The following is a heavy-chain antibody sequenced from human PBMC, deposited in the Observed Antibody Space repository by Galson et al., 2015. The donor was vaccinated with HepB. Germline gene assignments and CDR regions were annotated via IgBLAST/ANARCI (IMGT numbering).Heavy chain of an antibody. Sequence: SLRLSCAVSGFSFSYYGMHWVRQAPGKGLEWVAAISYDGNDKYIAESVKGRFTISRDTSRRTLSLQMNSLTVDDAAVYYCVTDSSGYSYFDYWGQGTLVTVSS. CDR3: VTDSSGYSYFDY. CDR2: ISYDGNDK. D-gene: IGHD5-18*01. J-gene: IGHJ4*02. CDR1: GFSFSYYG. V-gene: IGHV3-30*03.